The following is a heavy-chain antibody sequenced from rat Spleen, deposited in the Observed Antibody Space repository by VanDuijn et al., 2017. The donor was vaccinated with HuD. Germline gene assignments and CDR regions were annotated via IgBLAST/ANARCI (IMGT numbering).Heavy chain of an antibody. D-gene: IGHD1-4*01. Sequence: EVQLVESGGGLVQPGRSMKLSCTASGFTFSNYGMAWVRQAPKKGLEWVAYITYDGGSTYCRDSVKGRFTISRDNAKSTLYLQMDSLRSEDTATYYCTTGTTRVPFDYWGQGVMVTVSS. CDR3: TTGTTRVPFDY. J-gene: IGHJ2*01. CDR1: GFTFSNYG. CDR2: ITYDGGST. V-gene: IGHV5-20*01.